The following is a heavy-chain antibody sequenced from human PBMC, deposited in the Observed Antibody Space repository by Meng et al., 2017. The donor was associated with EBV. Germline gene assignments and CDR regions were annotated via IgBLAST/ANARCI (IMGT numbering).Heavy chain of an antibody. V-gene: IGHV3-74*01. CDR1: GFTFSSYW. J-gene: IGHJ4*02. D-gene: IGHD6-13*01. CDR3: ARGGGYSSSWYPD. Sequence: DVARVESGGVLVQPGGSLRLSCAASGFTFSSYWMHWVRQAPGKGLVWVPRINSDGSSTSYADSVKGRFTISRDNAKNTLYLQMNSLRAEDTAVYYCARGGGYSSSWYPDWGQGTLVTVSS. CDR2: INSDGSST.